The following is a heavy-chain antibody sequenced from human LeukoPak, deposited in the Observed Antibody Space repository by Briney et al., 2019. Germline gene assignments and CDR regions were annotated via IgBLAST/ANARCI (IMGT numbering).Heavy chain of an antibody. D-gene: IGHD3-9*01. V-gene: IGHV1-2*04. J-gene: IGHJ4*02. CDR3: ARGDDILTGYSAFDY. CDR1: GYTFTGYY. Sequence: ASVKVSCKASGYTFTGYYMHWVRQASGQGLEWMGWINPNSGGTNYAQKFQGWVTMTRDTSISTAYMELSRLRSDDTAVYYCARGDDILTGYSAFDYWGQGTLVTVSS. CDR2: INPNSGGT.